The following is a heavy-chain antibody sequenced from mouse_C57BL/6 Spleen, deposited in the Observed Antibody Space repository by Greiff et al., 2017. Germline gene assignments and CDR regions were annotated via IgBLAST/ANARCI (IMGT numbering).Heavy chain of an antibody. CDR1: GLTFSDYG. Sequence: EVKVVESGGGLVKPGGSLKLSCAASGLTFSDYGMHWVRQAPEKGLEWVAYISSGSSTIYYADTVKGRFTISRDNAKNTLFLQMTSLRSEDTAMYYCARAKLGQGFAYWGQGTLVTVSA. D-gene: IGHD4-1*01. CDR2: ISSGSSTI. V-gene: IGHV5-17*01. CDR3: ARAKLGQGFAY. J-gene: IGHJ3*01.